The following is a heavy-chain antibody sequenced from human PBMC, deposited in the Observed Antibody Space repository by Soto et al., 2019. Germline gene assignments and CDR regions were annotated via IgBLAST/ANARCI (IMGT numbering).Heavy chain of an antibody. V-gene: IGHV4-4*07. D-gene: IGHD3-22*01. CDR3: VRDGYYETQAYRHDYYGMDV. CDR1: GGSISGYY. J-gene: IGHJ6*02. CDR2: IYSSGSS. Sequence: SETLSLTCSVSGGSISGYYWSWIRQSAGKGLEWIGRIYSSGSSNYNPSLKSRVTMSVDTSKNQICLKVSSVSASDTAVYYCVRDGYYETQAYRHDYYGMDVWGQGTTVTVSS.